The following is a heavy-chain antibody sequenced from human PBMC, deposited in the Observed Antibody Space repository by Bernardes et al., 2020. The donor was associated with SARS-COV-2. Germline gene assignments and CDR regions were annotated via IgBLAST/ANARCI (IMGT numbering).Heavy chain of an antibody. D-gene: IGHD5-12*01. V-gene: IGHV4-59*01. Sequence: SETLSLTCTVSGGPISGYYWAWIRQPPGKELEYIGYIYHSGMTNYNPSLKSRVTISVDTSKNQFSLTLNSVTAADTAVYYCARFRGYDPVNALDIWGQGTMVTVSS. CDR1: GGPISGYY. J-gene: IGHJ3*02. CDR3: ARFRGYDPVNALDI. CDR2: IYHSGMT.